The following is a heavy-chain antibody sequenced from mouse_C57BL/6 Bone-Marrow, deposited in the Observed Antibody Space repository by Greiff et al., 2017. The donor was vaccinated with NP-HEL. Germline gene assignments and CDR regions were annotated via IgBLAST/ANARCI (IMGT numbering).Heavy chain of an antibody. D-gene: IGHD4-1*01. V-gene: IGHV2-2*01. CDR1: GFSLTSYG. J-gene: IGHJ2*01. Sequence: QVQLKESGPGLVQPSQSLSITCTVSGFSLTSYGVHWVRQSPGKGLEWLGVIWSGGSTDYNAAFISRLSISKDNSKSQVFFKMNSLQADDTAIYYCARSWDLDYWGQGTTLTVSS. CDR2: IWSGGST. CDR3: ARSWDLDY.